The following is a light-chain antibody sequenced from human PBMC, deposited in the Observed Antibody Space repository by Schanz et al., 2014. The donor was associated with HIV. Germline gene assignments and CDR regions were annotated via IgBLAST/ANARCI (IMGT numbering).Light chain of an antibody. CDR1: QRLSSSY. J-gene: IGKJ4*01. Sequence: EIVLTQSPGSLSLSPGGRATLSCGASQRLSSSYLAWYQQKRDQPPRLVIYATSTRAAGIPDRFSGTGSGTDFTLTISSLQSEDFAVYYCQQYNSWPLTFGGGTKVEIK. CDR2: ATS. V-gene: IGKV3-20*01. CDR3: QQYNSWPLT.